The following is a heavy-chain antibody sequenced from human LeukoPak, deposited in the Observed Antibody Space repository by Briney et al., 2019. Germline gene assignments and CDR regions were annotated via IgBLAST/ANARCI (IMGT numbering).Heavy chain of an antibody. D-gene: IGHD6-19*01. V-gene: IGHV1-2*02. J-gene: IGHJ4*02. CDR3: ARGQQWLEAFDY. CDR1: GYTFTGYY. Sequence: ASMKVSCKASGYTFTGYYIHWVRQAPGQGLEWMGWINPNSGGTHYAQKFQGRVTMTRDTSINTAYMELRRLRFDDTGVYYCARGQQWLEAFDYWGLGTLVTVSS. CDR2: INPNSGGT.